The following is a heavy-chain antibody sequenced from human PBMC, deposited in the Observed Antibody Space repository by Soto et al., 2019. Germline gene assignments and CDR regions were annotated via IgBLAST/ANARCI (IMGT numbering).Heavy chain of an antibody. CDR2: ISYDGSDK. J-gene: IGHJ6*01. V-gene: IGHV3-30*04. CDR3: AREIYYDSSYYYVMDV. CDR1: GFTFRSHD. D-gene: IGHD3-16*01. Sequence: PRLSLRLSCASSGFTFRSHDMHWVRQSPGKGLEWVAVISYDGSDKYYAGSVKGRFTIARDNPKSTLFLQMNRLRAEDTAVYYCAREIYYDSSYYYVMDVWGQGTTVTVSS.